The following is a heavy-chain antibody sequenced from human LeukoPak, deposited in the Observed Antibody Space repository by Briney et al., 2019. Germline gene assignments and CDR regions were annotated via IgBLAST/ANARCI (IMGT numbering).Heavy chain of an antibody. Sequence: SETLSLTCTVSGYSINDGSYWGWIRQTPAKGLEWIGVIYQSGATHSNPSLKSRLTISVDTSKNQFSLKLTSVIAEDTAVYYCARRAVAGPFDYWGQGTLVTVSS. D-gene: IGHD6-19*01. CDR2: IYQSGAT. J-gene: IGHJ4*02. CDR3: ARRAVAGPFDY. CDR1: GYSINDGSY. V-gene: IGHV4-38-2*02.